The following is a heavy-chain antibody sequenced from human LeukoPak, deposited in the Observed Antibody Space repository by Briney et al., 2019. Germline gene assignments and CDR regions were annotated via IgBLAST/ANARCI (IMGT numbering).Heavy chain of an antibody. V-gene: IGHV3-30*18. D-gene: IGHD6-13*01. CDR3: AKTSSSWSLISANWFDP. CDR2: ISYDGSNK. Sequence: PGGSLRLSCAASGFTFSSYGMHWVRQAPGKGLEWVAVISYDGSNKYYADSVKGRFTISRDNSKNTLYLQMNSLRAEDTAVYYCAKTSSSWSLISANWFDPWGQGTLVTVSS. J-gene: IGHJ5*02. CDR1: GFTFSSYG.